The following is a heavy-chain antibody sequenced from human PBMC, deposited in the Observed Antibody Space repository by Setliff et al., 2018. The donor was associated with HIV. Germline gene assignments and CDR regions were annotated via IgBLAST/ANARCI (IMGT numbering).Heavy chain of an antibody. Sequence: ASDQVSCKASRGTFSSYAFSRVRLAPGQGLEWMGGIIPIFGTAHYAQKFQGRVTITADESTSTAYMELSSLRSEDTAVYYCARDGPIAAAGTEGLWFDPWGQGTLVTVS. D-gene: IGHD6-13*01. V-gene: IGHV1-69*13. CDR2: IIPIFGTA. J-gene: IGHJ5*02. CDR1: RGTFSSYA. CDR3: ARDGPIAAAGTEGLWFDP.